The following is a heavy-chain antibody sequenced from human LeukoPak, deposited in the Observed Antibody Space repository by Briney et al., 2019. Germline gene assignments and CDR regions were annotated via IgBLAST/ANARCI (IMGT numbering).Heavy chain of an antibody. CDR2: INHSGSA. CDR3: ARGLVVGATPGWFDP. D-gene: IGHD1-26*01. V-gene: IGHV4-34*09. Sequence: SETLSLTSAVHGGSFSGYYWSWIRPPPGKGLEWRGEINHSGSANYNPSLKSRVTISVDTSKNQFSLKLSSVTAADTAVYYCARGLVVGATPGWFDPWGQGTLVTVSS. CDR1: GGSFSGYY. J-gene: IGHJ5*02.